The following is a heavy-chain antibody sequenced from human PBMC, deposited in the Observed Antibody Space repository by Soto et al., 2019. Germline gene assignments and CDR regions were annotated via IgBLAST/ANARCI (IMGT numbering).Heavy chain of an antibody. CDR3: ARARKGSGSDYYYHYGMDV. J-gene: IGHJ6*04. CDR1: GGSFSDYY. Sequence: PSETLSLTCSVYGGSFSDYYWSWIRQPPGKGLEWIGEINHRGSTNYNPSLKSRVTISVHTSKNQFSLKLSSVTAADTAVYYCARARKGSGSDYYYHYGMDVWGKGTTVTVSS. D-gene: IGHD3-3*01. V-gene: IGHV4-34*01. CDR2: INHRGST.